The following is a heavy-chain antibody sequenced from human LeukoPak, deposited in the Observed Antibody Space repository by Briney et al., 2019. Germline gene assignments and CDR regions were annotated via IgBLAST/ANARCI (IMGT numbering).Heavy chain of an antibody. CDR1: GFTFSSYA. V-gene: IGHV3-30*14. D-gene: IGHD3-9*01. J-gene: IGHJ4*02. CDR3: AREGYFDSRDLDY. CDR2: ISYDGSNK. Sequence: PGGSLRLSCAASGFTFSSYAMHWVRQAPGKGLEWVAVISYDGSNKDYADSVKGRFTISRDNSKNTLYLQMNSLRAEDTAVYFCAREGYFDSRDLDYWGQGTLVTVSS.